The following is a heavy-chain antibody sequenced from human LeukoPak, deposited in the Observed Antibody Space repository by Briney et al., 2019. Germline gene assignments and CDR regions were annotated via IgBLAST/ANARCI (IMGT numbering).Heavy chain of an antibody. D-gene: IGHD6-19*01. CDR1: GDSTRNTY. Sequence: PLGTLSLTSTVPGDSTRNTYWSSIRQPPGKGLWWIGYIYYSGSITYNPSLKSRATILVAASKTQSSLKLRSVTAAATAVYYCTRGLRRRVAAIGYGPREYYYYMDVWGKGTTVTISS. J-gene: IGHJ6*03. CDR3: TRGLRRRVAAIGYGPREYYYYMDV. V-gene: IGHV4-59*01. CDR2: IYYSGSI.